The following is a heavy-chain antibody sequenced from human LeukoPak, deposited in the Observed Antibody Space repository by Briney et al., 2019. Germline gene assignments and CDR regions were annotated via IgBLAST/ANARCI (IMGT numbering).Heavy chain of an antibody. J-gene: IGHJ4*02. CDR2: IWYDGSNK. CDR3: ARDKGYGDYALDY. CDR1: GFTVSNNY. V-gene: IGHV3-33*08. D-gene: IGHD4-17*01. Sequence: GGSLRLSCAASGFTVSNNYMSWVRQAPGKGLEWVAVIWYDGSNKYYADSVKGRFTISRDNSKNTLYLQMNSLRAEDTAVYYCARDKGYGDYALDYWGQGTLVTVSS.